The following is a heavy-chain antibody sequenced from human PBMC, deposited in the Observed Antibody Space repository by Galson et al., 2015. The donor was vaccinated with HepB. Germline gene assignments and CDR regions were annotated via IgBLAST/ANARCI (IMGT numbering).Heavy chain of an antibody. J-gene: IGHJ3*02. D-gene: IGHD3-10*01. CDR3: AREAGARDDALDI. CDR1: GFTFSSYG. CDR2: IWYDGSNK. Sequence: SLRLSCAASGFTFSSYGMHWVRQAPGKGLEWVAVIWYDGSNKYYADSVKDRFTISRDNSKNTLYLQMNSLRAEDTAVYYCAREAGARDDALDIWGQGTMVTVSS. V-gene: IGHV3-33*01.